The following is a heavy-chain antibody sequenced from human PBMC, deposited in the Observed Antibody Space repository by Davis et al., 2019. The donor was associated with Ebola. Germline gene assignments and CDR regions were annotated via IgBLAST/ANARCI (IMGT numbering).Heavy chain of an antibody. CDR1: GGSINSSPYY. CDR3: ARQGWSGYSLRHWLDP. V-gene: IGHV4-39*01. Sequence: MPSETLSLTCIVSGGSINSSPYYWGWIRQPPGKGLEWIGSIYYSGITYYNPSLKSRVTISVDTSKNQFSLKLRSVTAADTAVYYCARQGWSGYSLRHWLDPWGRGTLVTVSS. J-gene: IGHJ5*02. CDR2: IYYSGIT. D-gene: IGHD3-3*01.